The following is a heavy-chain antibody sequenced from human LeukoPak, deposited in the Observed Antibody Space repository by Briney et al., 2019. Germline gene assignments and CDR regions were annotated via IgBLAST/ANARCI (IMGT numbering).Heavy chain of an antibody. J-gene: IGHJ4*02. CDR2: INSDGTSA. Sequence: PGGSLRLSCAASGFTFSSYCMHWLRQAPGKELVWVSRINSDGTSASHADSVKGRFTSSRDNAKNTLYLQMNSLRAEDTAVYYCARGGQSSAADYWGEGTLVTVSS. CDR1: GFTFSSYC. CDR3: ARGGQSSAADY. D-gene: IGHD6-6*01. V-gene: IGHV3-74*01.